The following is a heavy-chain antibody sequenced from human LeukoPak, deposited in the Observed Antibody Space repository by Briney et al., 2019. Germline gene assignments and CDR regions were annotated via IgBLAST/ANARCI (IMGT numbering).Heavy chain of an antibody. J-gene: IGHJ5*02. V-gene: IGHV1-2*06. CDR2: INPNSGGT. Sequence: ASVKVSCKASGYTFTGDYMHWVRQAPGQGLEWMGRINPNSGGTNYAQKFQGRVTMTRDTSISTAYMELSRLRSDDTAVYYCARDCSSTSCYTWGFDPWGQGTLVTVSS. CDR1: GYTFTGDY. D-gene: IGHD2-2*02. CDR3: ARDCSSTSCYTWGFDP.